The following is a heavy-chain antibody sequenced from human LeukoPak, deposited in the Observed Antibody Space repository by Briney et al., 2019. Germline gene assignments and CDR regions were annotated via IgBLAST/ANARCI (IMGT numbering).Heavy chain of an antibody. V-gene: IGHV3-23*01. J-gene: IGHJ4*02. CDR1: GFTFSSYA. CDR2: ISGSGGST. CDR3: AKDSDYVWGSYRYPPYYDY. Sequence: PGGSLRLSCAASGFTFSSYAMSWVRQAPGKGLEWVSAISGSGGSTYYADSVKGRVTISRDNSKNTLYLQMNSLRAEDTAVYYCAKDSDYVWGSYRYPPYYDYWGQGTLVTVSS. D-gene: IGHD3-16*02.